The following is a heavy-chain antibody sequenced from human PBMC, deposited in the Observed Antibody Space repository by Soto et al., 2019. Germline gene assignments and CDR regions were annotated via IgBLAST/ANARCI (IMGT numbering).Heavy chain of an antibody. CDR1: GYTFTSYG. D-gene: IGHD4-17*01. V-gene: IGHV1-18*01. CDR2: ISAYNGNT. J-gene: IGHJ1*01. CDR3: ARDYGDYVSPARSEH. Sequence: QVQLVQSGAEVKKPGASVKVSCKASGYTFTSYGISWVRQAPGQGLEWMGWISAYNGNTNYAQKLQGRVTMTTDTSTSTAYIELRSLRSDDTAVYYCARDYGDYVSPARSEHWGQGTLVTVSS.